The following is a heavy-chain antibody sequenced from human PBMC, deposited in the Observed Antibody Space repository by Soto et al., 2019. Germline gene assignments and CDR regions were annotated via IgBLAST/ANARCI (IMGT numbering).Heavy chain of an antibody. CDR2: ISGSSRYI. CDR1: GFTFSSYS. V-gene: IGHV3-21*01. J-gene: IGHJ4*02. CDR3: ATVTRSGWD. Sequence: EVQLVESGGGLVKPGGSLRVSCAASGFTFSSYSMNWVRQAPGKGLEWVSSISGSSRYIYYADAVKGRFTISSDNAKNSLYLQMNSLRVEDTAVYYCATVTRSGWDWGQGTLVTVSS. D-gene: IGHD6-19*01.